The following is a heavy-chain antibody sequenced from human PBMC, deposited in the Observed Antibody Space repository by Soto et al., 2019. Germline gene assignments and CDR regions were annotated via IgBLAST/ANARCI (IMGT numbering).Heavy chain of an antibody. J-gene: IGHJ4*02. V-gene: IGHV3-21*01. CDR1: GFAFNNYG. CDR3: AREDSIIIPAVSDF. CDR2: ISKSDYT. Sequence: AGVSLRRSCTVSGFAFNNYGINWVRQAPGKGLEWVSSISKSDYTYYSDSVKGRFAISRDNAKSSVSLQMNTLRVEDTAVYYCAREDSIIIPAVSDFWGQGTLVTVSS. D-gene: IGHD2-2*01.